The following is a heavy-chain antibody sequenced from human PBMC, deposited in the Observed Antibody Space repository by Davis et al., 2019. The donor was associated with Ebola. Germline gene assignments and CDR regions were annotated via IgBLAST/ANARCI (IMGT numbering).Heavy chain of an antibody. CDR3: ARGGSGSYTFYYYYYGMDV. Sequence: ASVKVSCKASGYTFTSYAMHWVRQAPGQRLEWMGWINAGNGNTKYSQKFQGRVTITRDTSASTAYMELSSLRSGDTAVYYCARGGSGSYTFYYYYYGMDVWGQGTTVTVSS. J-gene: IGHJ6*02. CDR1: GYTFTSYA. D-gene: IGHD3-10*01. V-gene: IGHV1-3*01. CDR2: INAGNGNT.